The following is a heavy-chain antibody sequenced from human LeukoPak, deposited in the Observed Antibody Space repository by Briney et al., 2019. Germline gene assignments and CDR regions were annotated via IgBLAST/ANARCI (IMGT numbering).Heavy chain of an antibody. J-gene: IGHJ3*02. CDR3: ARDAGWLQNDAFDI. Sequence: TVKVSCKASGGTFSSYAISWVRQAPGQGLEWMGGIIPIFGTANYAQKFQGRVTITTDESTSTAYMELSSLRSEDTAVYYCARDAGWLQNDAFDIWGQGTMVTVSS. D-gene: IGHD5-24*01. V-gene: IGHV1-69*05. CDR2: IIPIFGTA. CDR1: GGTFSSYA.